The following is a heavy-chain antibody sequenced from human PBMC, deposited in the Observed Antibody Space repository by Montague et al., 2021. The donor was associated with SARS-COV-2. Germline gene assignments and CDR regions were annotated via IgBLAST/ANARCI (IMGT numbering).Heavy chain of an antibody. Sequence: SETLSLTCTVSGGSISSSNYYWGWIRQPLGKGLEWIGNMYYSGSTYHNPSLKSRVTISIDTSKNQFSLKLGSVTAADTAVYYCARDDIVLQGVTKGMDVWGQGTTVTVSS. CDR2: MYYSGST. V-gene: IGHV4-39*07. CDR3: ARDDIVLQGVTKGMDV. CDR1: GGSISSSNYY. J-gene: IGHJ6*02. D-gene: IGHD3-10*01.